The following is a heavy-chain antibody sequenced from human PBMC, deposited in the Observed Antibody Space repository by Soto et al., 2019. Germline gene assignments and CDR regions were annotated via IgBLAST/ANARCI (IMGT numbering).Heavy chain of an antibody. V-gene: IGHV1-69*06. CDR3: ARGGGYEPNYYYYGMDV. J-gene: IGHJ6*02. Sequence: SVKVSCKASGGTFSSYAISWVRQAPGQGLEWMGGIIPIFGTANYAQKFQGRVTITADKSTSTAYMELSSLRSEDTAVYYCARGGGYEPNYYYYGMDVRGQGTTVTVSS. CDR2: IIPIFGTA. CDR1: GGTFSSYA. D-gene: IGHD5-12*01.